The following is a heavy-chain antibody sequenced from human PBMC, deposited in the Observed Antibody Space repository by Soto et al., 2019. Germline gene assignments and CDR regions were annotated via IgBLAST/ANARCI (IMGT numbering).Heavy chain of an antibody. Sequence: GGSLRLSCAASGFTFDDYAMHWVRQAPGKGLEWVSGISWNSGSIGYADSVKGRFTISRDNAKNSLYLQMNSLRAEDTALYYCAKDIRPLGELVVPAAIPGHAFDIWGQGTMVTVSS. CDR3: AKDIRPLGELVVPAAIPGHAFDI. V-gene: IGHV3-9*01. CDR1: GFTFDDYA. D-gene: IGHD2-2*01. J-gene: IGHJ3*02. CDR2: ISWNSGSI.